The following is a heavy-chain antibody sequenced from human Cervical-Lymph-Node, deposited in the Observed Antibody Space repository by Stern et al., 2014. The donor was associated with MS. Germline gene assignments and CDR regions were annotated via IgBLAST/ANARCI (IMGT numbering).Heavy chain of an antibody. D-gene: IGHD1-1*01. Sequence: EQLVESGAEVKNPGSSVKVACMASGGTFSNYGVSWVRQAPGQGLEWMGGTVPSLGTTHYAQQVQGRVAITAHNSVSPVHMDMTGLTSADTAFYYCARDNDDNGMDVWGQGTTVTVSS. V-gene: IGHV1-69*06. CDR3: ARDNDDNGMDV. CDR2: TVPSLGTT. CDR1: GGTFSNYG. J-gene: IGHJ6*02.